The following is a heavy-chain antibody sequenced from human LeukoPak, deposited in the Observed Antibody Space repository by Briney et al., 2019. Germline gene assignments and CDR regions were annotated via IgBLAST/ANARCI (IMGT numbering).Heavy chain of an antibody. CDR2: ISNDGNNK. D-gene: IGHD4-17*01. V-gene: IGHV3-30*03. CDR3: ARANGDYVSFDY. J-gene: IGHJ4*02. CDR1: GFTFSRYA. Sequence: GRSLRLSCAASGFTFSRYAMHWVRQAPGKRLEWVAVISNDGNNKYYADSVKGRFTISRDNYENTLYLQMNSLRAEDTAVYYCARANGDYVSFDYWGQGTLATVSS.